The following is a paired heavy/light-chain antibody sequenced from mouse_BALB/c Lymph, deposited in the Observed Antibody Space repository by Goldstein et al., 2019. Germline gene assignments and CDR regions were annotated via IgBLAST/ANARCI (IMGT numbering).Light chain of an antibody. CDR1: ENIYSY. Sequence: DIQMTQSPASLSASVGETVTITCRASENIYSYLAWYQQKQGKSPQLLVYNAKTLAEGVPSRFSGSGSGTQFSLKINSLQPEDFGSYYCQHHYGTPWTFGGGTKLEIK. CDR3: QHHYGTPWT. CDR2: NAK. V-gene: IGKV12-44*01. J-gene: IGKJ1*01.
Heavy chain of an antibody. CDR1: GYTFTDYY. CDR3: AMGGYGGLFAY. Sequence: EVQLQQSGPELVKPGASVKMSCKASGYTFTDYYMKWVKQSHGKSLEWIGDINPNNGDTFYNQKFKGKATLTVDKSSSTAYMQLNSLTSEGSAVYYCAMGGYGGLFAYWGQGTLVTVSA. V-gene: IGHV1-26*01. D-gene: IGHD1-1*02. CDR2: INPNNGDT. J-gene: IGHJ3*01.